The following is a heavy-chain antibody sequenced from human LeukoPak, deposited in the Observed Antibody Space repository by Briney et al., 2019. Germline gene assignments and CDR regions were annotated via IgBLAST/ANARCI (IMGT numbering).Heavy chain of an antibody. CDR2: ISYDGSSK. CDR1: GFTFSSYG. Sequence: GGSLRLSCAASGFTFSSYGMHWVRQAPGKGLEWVAVISYDGSSKYYADSVKGRFTISRDNSKNTLYLQMNSLRAEDTAVYYYAKGWLPDYWGQGTLVTVSS. J-gene: IGHJ4*02. V-gene: IGHV3-30*18. CDR3: AKGWLPDY. D-gene: IGHD5-12*01.